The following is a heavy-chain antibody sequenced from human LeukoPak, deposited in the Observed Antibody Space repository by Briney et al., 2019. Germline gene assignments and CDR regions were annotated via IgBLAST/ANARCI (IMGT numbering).Heavy chain of an antibody. V-gene: IGHV4-39*01. CDR1: GGSISSSSYY. Sequence: SETLSLTCIVSGGSISSSSYYWGWIRQLPGKGLEWIGSIYYSGSTYYNPSLKSRVTISVDTSKNQFSLKLSSVTAADTAVYYCARREAARRYYFDYWGQGTLVTVSS. J-gene: IGHJ4*02. CDR3: ARREAARRYYFDY. CDR2: IYYSGST. D-gene: IGHD6-6*01.